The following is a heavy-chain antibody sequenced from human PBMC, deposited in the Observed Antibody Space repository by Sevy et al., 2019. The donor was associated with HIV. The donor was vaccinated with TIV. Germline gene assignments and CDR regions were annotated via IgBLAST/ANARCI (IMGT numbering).Heavy chain of an antibody. V-gene: IGHV4-30-2*01. CDR2: IYHSGST. CDR3: ARVEYYDSRPRRPDKYNWFDP. Sequence: SETLSLTCAVSGGSISSGGYSWSWIRQPPGKGLEWIGYIYHSGSTYYNPSLKSRVTISVDRSKNQFSLKLSSVTAADTAVYYCARVEYYDSRPRRPDKYNWFDPWGQGTLVTVSS. J-gene: IGHJ5*02. CDR1: GGSISSGGYS. D-gene: IGHD3-22*01.